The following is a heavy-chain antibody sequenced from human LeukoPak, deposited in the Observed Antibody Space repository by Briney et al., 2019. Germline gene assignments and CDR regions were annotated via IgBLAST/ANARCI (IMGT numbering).Heavy chain of an antibody. Sequence: SETLSLTCTVSTGSISGYYWSWIRQPPGKGLEWIGYIYSSGSTSYKPSLRSRVTMSVDTSKNQFSLILKSVTAADTAVYYCARSPPEYSSSSEVGWFDPWGQGTLVTVSS. D-gene: IGHD6-6*01. CDR3: ARSPPEYSSSSEVGWFDP. J-gene: IGHJ5*02. CDR1: TGSISGYY. V-gene: IGHV4-4*09. CDR2: IYSSGST.